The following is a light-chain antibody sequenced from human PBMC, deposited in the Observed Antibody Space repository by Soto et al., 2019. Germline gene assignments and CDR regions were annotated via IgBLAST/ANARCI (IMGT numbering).Light chain of an antibody. J-gene: IGLJ1*01. CDR1: SSNIGSTS. CDR3: AAWDDSLNGFV. CDR2: TNI. V-gene: IGLV1-44*01. Sequence: QSVLTQPPSVSGTPGQRLTISCSGSSSNIGSTSVTWFQQLPGTAPKLLIHTNINRPSGVPDRFSGSRSGTSASLAISELQSEDEAEYYCAAWDDSLNGFVFGTGTKLTVL.